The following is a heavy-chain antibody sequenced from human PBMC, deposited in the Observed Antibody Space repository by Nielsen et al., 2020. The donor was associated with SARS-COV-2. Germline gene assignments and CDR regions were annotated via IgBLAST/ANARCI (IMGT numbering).Heavy chain of an antibody. CDR3: ARQLLA. Sequence: GESLKISCGASGFTISSSFISWVRQAAGKGLDWVSVIYTDGSTSHADSVKGRFTVSRDNAENSLYLQMTSLRAEDTAVYYCARQLLAWGQGTLVTVSS. V-gene: IGHV3-66*04. D-gene: IGHD2-8*02. J-gene: IGHJ5*02. CDR2: IYTDGST. CDR1: GFTISSSF.